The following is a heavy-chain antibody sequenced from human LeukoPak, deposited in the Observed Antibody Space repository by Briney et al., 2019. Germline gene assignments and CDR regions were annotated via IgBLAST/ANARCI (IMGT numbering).Heavy chain of an antibody. D-gene: IGHD1-26*01. CDR2: INAGNGNT. Sequence: ASVKVSCKATGGTFSSYAISWVRQAPGQRLEWMGWINAGNGNTKYSQKFQGRVTITRDTSASTAYMELSSLRSEDTAVYYCARVYSGSYYGYWGQGTLVTVPS. CDR1: GGTFSSYA. V-gene: IGHV1-3*01. J-gene: IGHJ4*02. CDR3: ARVYSGSYYGY.